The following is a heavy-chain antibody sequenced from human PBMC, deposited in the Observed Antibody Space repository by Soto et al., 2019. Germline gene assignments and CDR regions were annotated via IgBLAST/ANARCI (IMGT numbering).Heavy chain of an antibody. J-gene: IGHJ5*02. CDR2: IIPIFGTA. CDR1: GGTFSSYA. D-gene: IGHD1-26*01. CDR3: AREVSDHSEWELPFSPARWFDP. Sequence: QVQLVQSGAEVKKPGSSVKVSCKASGGTFSSYAISWVRQAPGQGIEWMGGIIPIFGTANYAQKFQGRVTITADESTSTAYMELSSLRSEDTAVYYCAREVSDHSEWELPFSPARWFDPWGQGTLVTVSS. V-gene: IGHV1-69*01.